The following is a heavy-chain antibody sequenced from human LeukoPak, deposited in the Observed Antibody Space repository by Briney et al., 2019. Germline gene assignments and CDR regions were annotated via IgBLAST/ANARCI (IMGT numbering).Heavy chain of an antibody. J-gene: IGHJ4*02. CDR1: RGTFSSYA. V-gene: IGHV1-69*04. Sequence: ASVKVSCKASRGTFSSYAISWVRQAPGQGLEWMGRIIPIFGIANYAQKFQGRVTITADKSTSTAYMELSNLRSEDTAVYYCARDQVVVVAAPGYYFDYWGQGTLVTVSS. CDR2: IIPIFGIA. D-gene: IGHD2-15*01. CDR3: ARDQVVVVAAPGYYFDY.